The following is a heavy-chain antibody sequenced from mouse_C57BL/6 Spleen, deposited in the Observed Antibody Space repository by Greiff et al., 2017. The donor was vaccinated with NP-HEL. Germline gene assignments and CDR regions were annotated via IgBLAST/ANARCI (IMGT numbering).Heavy chain of an antibody. D-gene: IGHD4-1*01. J-gene: IGHJ1*03. CDR3: ARWDGYFDV. Sequence: VQLQQSGAELVRPGSSVKLSCKASGYTFTSYWMHWVKQRPIQGLEWIGNIDPSDSETHYNQKFKDKATLTVDTSSSTAYMQLSSLTSEDSAVYYCARWDGYFDVWGTGTTVTVSS. CDR2: IDPSDSET. CDR1: GYTFTSYW. V-gene: IGHV1-52*01.